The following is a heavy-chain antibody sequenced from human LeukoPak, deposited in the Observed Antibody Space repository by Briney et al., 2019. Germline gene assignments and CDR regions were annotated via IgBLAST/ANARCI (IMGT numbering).Heavy chain of an antibody. CDR3: ARAFTIFGVVDV. D-gene: IGHD3-3*01. CDR2: VYYTGSI. V-gene: IGHV4-61*01. Sequence: PSETLSLTCTVSGDSVSSGSHYWRWIRQPPGKGLEWIGYVYYTGSINYNPSLKSRVTISVDTSKNQFSLKLSSVTAADTAIYYCARAFTIFGVVDVWGQGTTVTVSS. CDR1: GDSVSSGSHY. J-gene: IGHJ6*02.